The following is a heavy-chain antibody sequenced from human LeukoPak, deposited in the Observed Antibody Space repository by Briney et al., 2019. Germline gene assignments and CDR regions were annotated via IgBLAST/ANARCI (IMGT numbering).Heavy chain of an antibody. CDR1: GFTFRTFW. V-gene: IGHV3-7*01. CDR2: IKQDGSEK. CDR3: ARDPGRGYDI. D-gene: IGHD3-22*01. Sequence: PGGSPRLSCTASGFTFRTFWMAWVRQAPGKGLEWVAIIKQDGSEKKSVDSVKGRFTISRDNAKNSLYLQMNSLRAEDTAVYYCARDPGRGYDIWGQGTMVTVSS. J-gene: IGHJ3*02.